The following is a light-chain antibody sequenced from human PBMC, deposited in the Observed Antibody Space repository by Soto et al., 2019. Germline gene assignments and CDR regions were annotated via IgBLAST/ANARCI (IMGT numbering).Light chain of an antibody. CDR2: KAT. CDR3: HQDNSYSSWT. J-gene: IGKJ1*01. CDR1: QSISSW. V-gene: IGKV1-5*03. Sequence: DLQMTQSPSTLSASVGDRVTITCRASQSISSWLAWYQQKPGKAPKLLIYKATSLESGVPSRFRGSPSGTAFTNTISSLPPDDFATYYCHQDNSYSSWTFGQRTKVEVK.